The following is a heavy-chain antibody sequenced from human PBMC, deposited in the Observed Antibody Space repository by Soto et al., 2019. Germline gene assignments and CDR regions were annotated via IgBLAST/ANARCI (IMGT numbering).Heavy chain of an antibody. CDR3: ARGPTQYCSGGSCYSGFNYYYYGMDV. J-gene: IGHJ6*02. Sequence: ASVKVSCKASGYTFTSYGISWVRQAPGQGLEWMGWISAYNGNTNYAQKLQGRVTMTTDTSTSTAYMELRSLRPDDTAVYYCARGPTQYCSGGSCYSGFNYYYYGMDVWGQGTTVTVSS. D-gene: IGHD2-15*01. V-gene: IGHV1-18*01. CDR2: ISAYNGNT. CDR1: GYTFTSYG.